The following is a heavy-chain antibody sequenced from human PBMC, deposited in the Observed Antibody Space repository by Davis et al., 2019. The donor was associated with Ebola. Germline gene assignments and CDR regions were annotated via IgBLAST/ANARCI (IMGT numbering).Heavy chain of an antibody. V-gene: IGHV3-66*01. CDR1: GFTVSSNY. D-gene: IGHD2-2*01. Sequence: AGSLRLSCAASGFTVSSNYMSWVRQAPGKGLEWVSVIYSGGSTYYADSVKGRFTISRDNSKNTLYLQMNSLRAEDTAVYYCAGSTSSNDIYYYGMDVWGQGTTVTVSS. J-gene: IGHJ6*02. CDR3: AGSTSSNDIYYYGMDV. CDR2: IYSGGST.